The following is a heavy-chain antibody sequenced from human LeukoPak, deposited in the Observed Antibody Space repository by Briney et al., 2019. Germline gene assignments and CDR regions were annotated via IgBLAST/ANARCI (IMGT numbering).Heavy chain of an antibody. J-gene: IGHJ6*03. CDR3: ARDPYSGLYGNDYYYYMDV. CDR2: ITSIGTYI. D-gene: IGHD1-26*01. Sequence: GGSLRLSCAASGFTFSDYNMSWVCQAPGKAMEWVSSITSIGTYIFYADSVKGRFTISRDNAKNSLYLQMDSLGPEGTAVYYCARDPYSGLYGNDYYYYMDVWGKGTTVTISS. CDR1: GFTFSDYN. V-gene: IGHV3-21*01.